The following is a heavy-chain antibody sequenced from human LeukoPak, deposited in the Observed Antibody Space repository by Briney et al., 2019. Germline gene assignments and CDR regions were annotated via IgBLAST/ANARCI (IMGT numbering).Heavy chain of an antibody. CDR1: GFTFSSHW. CDR2: INRDGSGT. Sequence: GGSLRLSCAASGFTFSSHWIHWVRQAPGKGLVWVSGINRDGSGTSYADSVKGRFTISRDNAKNTLYLQMNSLRAEDTAVYYCARGSGNEPFDYWGQGTLVTVSS. D-gene: IGHD5-12*01. V-gene: IGHV3-74*01. CDR3: ARGSGNEPFDY. J-gene: IGHJ4*02.